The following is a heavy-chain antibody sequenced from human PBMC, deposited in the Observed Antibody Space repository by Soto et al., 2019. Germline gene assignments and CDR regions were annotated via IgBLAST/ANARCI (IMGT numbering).Heavy chain of an antibody. J-gene: IGHJ5*02. V-gene: IGHV3-30*03. CDR1: GFTFSDYG. CDR3: ARDPRNFASTSCTPHSLNNWFDP. D-gene: IGHD2-2*01. CDR2: ISHDGGDI. Sequence: QVQLVESGGGVVQPGTSLRLSCAPSGFTFSDYGIHWVRQSPGKGLEWVAVISHDGGDIFYADSVKGRFTISRDNSKNTLYLQMNSLKPEETAVYYCARDPRNFASTSCTPHSLNNWFDPWGQGTLVAVSS.